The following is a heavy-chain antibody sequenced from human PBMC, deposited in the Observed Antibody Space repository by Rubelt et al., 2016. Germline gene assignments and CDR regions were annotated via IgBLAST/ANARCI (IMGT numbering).Heavy chain of an antibody. CDR3: ARCPNYYGSGSYCPFDY. D-gene: IGHD3-10*01. CDR2: INHSGST. J-gene: IGHJ4*02. CDR1: GGSFSGYY. Sequence: QVQLQQWGAGLLKPSETLSLTCAVYGGSFSGYYWSWIRQPPGKGLEWIGEINHSGSTTYNPSLKSRVTTSGDTSKNQSSLTLSSVTAAETAVYYCARCPNYYGSGSYCPFDYWGQGTLATVSS. V-gene: IGHV4-34*01.